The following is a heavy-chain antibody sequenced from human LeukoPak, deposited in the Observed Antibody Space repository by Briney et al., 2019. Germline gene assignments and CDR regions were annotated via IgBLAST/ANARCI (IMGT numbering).Heavy chain of an antibody. CDR3: ARDIGSIFPSKHDTFDT. CDR2: ISWKRGSI. CDR1: GYTLDVYA. J-gene: IGHJ3*02. V-gene: IGHV3-9*01. D-gene: IGHD2-21*01. Sequence: PGGCLRLSCADSGYTLDVYAIHGVPDAPGKGLVGGLGISWKRGSIGCADSVKGRYPISRDNAKNSLHLQKYSVSCEDTALYYCARDIGSIFPSKHDTFDTWDQGQRVTVSA.